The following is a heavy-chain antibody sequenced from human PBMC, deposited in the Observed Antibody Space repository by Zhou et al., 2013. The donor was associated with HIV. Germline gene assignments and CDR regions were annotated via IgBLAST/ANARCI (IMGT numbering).Heavy chain of an antibody. CDR1: GVTFNNYS. Sequence: VQLVQSGAEVKKPGSSVKVSCKASGVTFNNYSISWVRQAPGQGLEWMGGIIPIIVTPNYAQKFRGRVTITTDESTSTVYMELSSLRSEDTAVYYCARAEFSGAIHWFDPWGQGTLVTVSS. V-gene: IGHV1-69*16. CDR3: ARAEFSGAIHWFDP. J-gene: IGHJ5*02. CDR2: IIPIIVTP. D-gene: IGHD4-17*01.